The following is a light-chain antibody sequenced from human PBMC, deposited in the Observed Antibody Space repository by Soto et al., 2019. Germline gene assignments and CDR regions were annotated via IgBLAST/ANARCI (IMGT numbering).Light chain of an antibody. CDR2: GAS. J-gene: IGKJ1*01. V-gene: IGKV1-39*01. Sequence: DIQMTQSPSSLSASVGDRVTITCRASQSISSYLNWYQQKPGKAPKLLIYGASSLASGVPSRFSGSGSGTDFTLTISSLQPEDFATYYCQQSYSTPQTFGQGTKVDIK. CDR1: QSISSY. CDR3: QQSYSTPQT.